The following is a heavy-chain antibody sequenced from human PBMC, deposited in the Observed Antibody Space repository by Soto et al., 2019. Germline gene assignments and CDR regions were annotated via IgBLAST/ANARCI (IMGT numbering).Heavy chain of an antibody. J-gene: IGHJ6*02. D-gene: IGHD2-2*01. CDR1: GFTFSDYW. Sequence: EVQLVESGGGLVQPGGSLRLSCTASGFTFSDYWMSWVRQAPGKGLEWVANVKQDGSGKYYMDSVKGRFNISRDNAENSLYLQMDSLKVEDTAVYFCARDRRPTRYNGLDVWGQGTTVTVSS. CDR3: ARDRRPTRYNGLDV. CDR2: VKQDGSGK. V-gene: IGHV3-7*05.